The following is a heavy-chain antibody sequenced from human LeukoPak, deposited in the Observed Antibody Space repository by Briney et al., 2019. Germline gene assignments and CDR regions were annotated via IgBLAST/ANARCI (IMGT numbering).Heavy chain of an antibody. CDR2: IWPDGNKK. CDR1: GFIFSHYG. CDR3: VVVVVPAAVWRFDL. Sequence: GGSLRLSCATSGFIFSHYGFHWVRQAPGKGLEWVAVIWPDGNKKYYADSVKGRFTVSKDNSENTVYLQMNSLRAEDTAMYYCVVVVVPAAVWRFDLWGRGTQVTVSS. V-gene: IGHV3-33*01. D-gene: IGHD2-2*01. J-gene: IGHJ2*01.